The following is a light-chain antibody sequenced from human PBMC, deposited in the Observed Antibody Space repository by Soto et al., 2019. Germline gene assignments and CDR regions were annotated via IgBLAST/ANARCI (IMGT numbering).Light chain of an antibody. Sequence: EIVMTQSPATLSVSPGERATLSCRASQSVSSNLAWYQQKPGQAPRLLMFGASNRATGIPDRFSGSGSGTDFTLTISRLEPEDFAMYYCQQYGTSPRGTFGQGTKVDI. CDR3: QQYGTSPRGT. CDR2: GAS. V-gene: IGKV3-20*01. CDR1: QSVSSN. J-gene: IGKJ1*01.